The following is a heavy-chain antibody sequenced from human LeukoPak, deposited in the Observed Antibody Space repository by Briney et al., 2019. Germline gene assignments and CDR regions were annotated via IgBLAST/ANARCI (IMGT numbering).Heavy chain of an antibody. Sequence: GESLKISCKGSGYSFSNYWIGWVRQMPGKGLEWMGIIYPGGSDVRYSPSFQDQVTISADKSISTAYLQWSSLKASDTAMYYCARRGSTTQGGNWFDPWGQGTLVTVSS. CDR1: GYSFSNYW. CDR3: ARRGSTTQGGNWFDP. D-gene: IGHD4-17*01. CDR2: IYPGGSDV. V-gene: IGHV5-51*01. J-gene: IGHJ5*02.